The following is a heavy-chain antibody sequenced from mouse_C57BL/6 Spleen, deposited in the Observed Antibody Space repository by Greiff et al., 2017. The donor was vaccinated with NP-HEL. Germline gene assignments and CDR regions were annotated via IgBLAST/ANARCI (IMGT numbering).Heavy chain of an antibody. V-gene: IGHV2-2*01. D-gene: IGHD3-3*01. Sequence: QVQLQQSGPGLVQPSQSLSIPCTVSGFSLTSYGVHWVRQSPGKGLEWLGVIWSGGSTDYNAAFISRLSISKDNSKSQVFFKMNSLQADDTAIYYCARIGPLWGQGTLVTVSA. J-gene: IGHJ3*01. CDR1: GFSLTSYG. CDR3: ARIGPL. CDR2: IWSGGST.